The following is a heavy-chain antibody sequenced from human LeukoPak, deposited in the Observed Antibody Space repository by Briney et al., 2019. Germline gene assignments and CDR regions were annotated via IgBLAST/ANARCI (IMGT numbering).Heavy chain of an antibody. CDR3: ARGWRSSTSGTVLVY. D-gene: IGHD2-2*01. CDR1: GGTFSSYT. V-gene: IGHV1-69*02. CDR2: IIPILGIA. J-gene: IGHJ4*02. Sequence: SVKVSCKASGGTFSSYTISWVRQAPGQGLEWMGRIIPILGIANYAQKFQGRVTITADKSTSTAYMELSSLRSEDTAVYYCARGWRSSTSGTVLVYWGQGTLVTVSS.